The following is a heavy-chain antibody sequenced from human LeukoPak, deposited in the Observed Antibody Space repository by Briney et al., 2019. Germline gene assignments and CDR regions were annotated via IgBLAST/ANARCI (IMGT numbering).Heavy chain of an antibody. CDR2: IGGRDGST. CDR1: GFTFSSYG. D-gene: IGHD2-2*01. J-gene: IGHJ4*02. Sequence: GGSLRLSCAASGFTFSSYGMSWVRQAPGKGLEWVSAIGGRDGSTYYADSVKGRFTISRDNSKNTLYVQMNSLRAEDTAVYYCARQYHYLEDYWGQGTLVTVSS. V-gene: IGHV3-23*01. CDR3: ARQYHYLEDY.